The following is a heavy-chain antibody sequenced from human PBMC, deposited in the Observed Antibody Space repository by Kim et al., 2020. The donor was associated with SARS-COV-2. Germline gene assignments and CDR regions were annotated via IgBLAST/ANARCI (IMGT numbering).Heavy chain of an antibody. V-gene: IGHV3-23*01. Sequence: GGSLRLSCTASGFTFSSYGMTWVRQAPGKGLEWVSSVSGRGGNTYYADSVKGRFTISRDNSKNTLYLQMNSLRAEDTAVYYCAKHYYDSSALRGMDVWG. J-gene: IGHJ6*02. CDR1: GFTFSSYG. D-gene: IGHD3-22*01. CDR2: VSGRGGNT. CDR3: AKHYYDSSALRGMDV.